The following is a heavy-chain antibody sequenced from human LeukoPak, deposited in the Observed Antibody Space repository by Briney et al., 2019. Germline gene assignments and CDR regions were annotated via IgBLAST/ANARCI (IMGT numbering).Heavy chain of an antibody. CDR1: GFSLSTSGVG. Sequence: SGPTLVKPTQTLTLTCTLSGFSLSTSGVGVGWIRQPPGKALEWLALIYWDDDKRYSPSLKSRLTITKDTSKNQVVLTMTNMDPVDTATYYCAHSGYGSGSYYNYYYYGMDVWGQGTTVTVSS. V-gene: IGHV2-5*02. J-gene: IGHJ6*02. D-gene: IGHD3-10*01. CDR3: AHSGYGSGSYYNYYYYGMDV. CDR2: IYWDDDK.